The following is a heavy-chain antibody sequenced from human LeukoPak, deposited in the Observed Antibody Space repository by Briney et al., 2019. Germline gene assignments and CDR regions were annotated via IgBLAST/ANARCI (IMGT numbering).Heavy chain of an antibody. CDR1: GGSISTTTYY. V-gene: IGHV4-39*06. J-gene: IGHJ3*02. CDR2: IYYSGST. D-gene: IGHD3-10*01. Sequence: PSETLSLTCTVSGGSISTTTYYWGWIRQPPGKGLEWIGTIYYSGSTYYNPSLKSRVTISLDTSKNQFPLKLSSVTAADTAVYYCTFNLGSGSYAFDIWGQGTMVTVSS. CDR3: TFNLGSGSYAFDI.